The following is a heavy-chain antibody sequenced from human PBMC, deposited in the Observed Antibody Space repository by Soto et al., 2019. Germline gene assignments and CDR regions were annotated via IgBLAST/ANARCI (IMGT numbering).Heavy chain of an antibody. CDR1: GFTFFAYW. CDR3: AKEGAYGDYAGENWFDS. Sequence: EVQLVESGGGLVQPGGSLRLSCAASGFTFFAYWIHWVRQVPGKGLLWVSRVNSDGSHTSYADSVRGRFTTSRDNSKNTVELQMTSLAAEDTAVYYCAKEGAYGDYAGENWFDSRGQGSLVTVSS. D-gene: IGHD4-17*01. V-gene: IGHV3-74*01. J-gene: IGHJ5*01. CDR2: VNSDGSHT.